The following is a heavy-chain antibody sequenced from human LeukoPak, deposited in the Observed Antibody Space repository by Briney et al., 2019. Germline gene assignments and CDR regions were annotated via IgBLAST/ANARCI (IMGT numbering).Heavy chain of an antibody. D-gene: IGHD4-23*01. V-gene: IGHV1-69*13. CDR1: GGTFSSYA. CDR3: ARGVGYGGKLFDY. Sequence: SVKVSCKASGGTFSSYAISWVRQASGQGLEWMGGIIPIFGTANYAQKFQGRVTTTADESTSTAYMELSSLRSEDTAVYYCARGVGYGGKLFDYWGQGTLVTVSS. J-gene: IGHJ4*02. CDR2: IIPIFGTA.